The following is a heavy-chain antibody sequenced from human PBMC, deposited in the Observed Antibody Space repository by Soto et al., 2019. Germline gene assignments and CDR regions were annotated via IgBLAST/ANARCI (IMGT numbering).Heavy chain of an antibody. J-gene: IGHJ4*02. CDR3: AKDLGYSSSWPPPTDY. CDR1: GFTSSSYA. V-gene: IGHV3-23*01. CDR2: ISGSGGST. D-gene: IGHD6-13*01. Sequence: GGSLRLSCAASGFTSSSYAMSWVRQAPGKGLEWVSAISGSGGSTYYADSVKGRFTISRDNSKNTLYLQMNSLRAEDTAVYYCAKDLGYSSSWPPPTDYWGQGTLVTVSS.